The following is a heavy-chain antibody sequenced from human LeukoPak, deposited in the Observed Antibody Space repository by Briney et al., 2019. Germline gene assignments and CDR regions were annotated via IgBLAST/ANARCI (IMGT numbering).Heavy chain of an antibody. CDR3: AREPFI. Sequence: SETLSLTCIVSGGSISNYYWSWIRQPPGKGLEWIGYIYYSGSTNYNPSLKSRVTISVDTSKNQFSLKLNSVTAADTAVYYCAREPFIWGQGTMVTVSS. V-gene: IGHV4-59*01. D-gene: IGHD2/OR15-2a*01. J-gene: IGHJ3*02. CDR1: GGSISNYY. CDR2: IYYSGST.